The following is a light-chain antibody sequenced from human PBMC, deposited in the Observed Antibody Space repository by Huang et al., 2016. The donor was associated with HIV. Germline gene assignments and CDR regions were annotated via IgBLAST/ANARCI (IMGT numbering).Light chain of an antibody. V-gene: IGKV1-39*01. CDR3: QQTFSTLST. Sequence: DIQMTQSPPSLSASLGDRVTITCRASQTVSKYLNWYQQKPGRTPKLLIYRASTLLSGLPSMVSGSGSGTDFTLTITNLQAEDFAIYFCQQTFSTLSTFGQGTKVEFK. CDR2: RAS. CDR1: QTVSKY. J-gene: IGKJ1*01.